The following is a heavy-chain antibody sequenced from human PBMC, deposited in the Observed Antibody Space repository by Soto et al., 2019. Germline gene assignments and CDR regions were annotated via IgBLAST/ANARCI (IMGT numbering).Heavy chain of an antibody. CDR2: IYYSGNT. CDR1: GGSISTYH. D-gene: IGHD2-15*01. CDR3: ARHGGRCSGGRCYGHYYYYLDV. V-gene: IGHV4-59*08. J-gene: IGHJ6*03. Sequence: PSETLSLTCTVSGGSISTYHWSWIRQPPGKGLEWIGYIYYSGNTNYNPSLKSRVTISVDTSKNQFSLKLTSVTAADTALYYCARHGGRCSGGRCYGHYYYYLDVWGKGTTVTVSS.